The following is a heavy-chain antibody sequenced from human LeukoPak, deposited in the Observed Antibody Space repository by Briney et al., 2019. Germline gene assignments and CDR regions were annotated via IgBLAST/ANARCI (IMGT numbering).Heavy chain of an antibody. CDR3: ARDRGCYGSGSSEYYFDY. V-gene: IGHV3-11*04. CDR1: GFTFSDYY. D-gene: IGHD3-10*01. J-gene: IGHJ4*02. CDR2: ISSSGSTI. Sequence: KPGGSLRLSCAASGFTFSDYYMSWIRQAPGKGREGGSYISSSGSTIYDADSVKGRFTVSRGNAKNSLYLQMNSLRADDTAVYYCARDRGCYGSGSSEYYFDYWGQGTLVTVSS.